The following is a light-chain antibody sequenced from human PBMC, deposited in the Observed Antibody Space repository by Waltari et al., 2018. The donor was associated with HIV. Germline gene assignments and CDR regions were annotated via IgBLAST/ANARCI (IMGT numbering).Light chain of an antibody. CDR3: QQYYSTLT. J-gene: IGKJ4*01. Sequence: DIVMTQSPDSLAVSLGEWATINCKSSQSVLYSSNNKNYLAWYQQKPGQPPKLLIYWASTRESGVPDRFSGSGSETDFTLTISSLQAEDVAVYYCQQYYSTLTFGGGTKVEIK. V-gene: IGKV4-1*01. CDR1: QSVLYSSNNKNY. CDR2: WAS.